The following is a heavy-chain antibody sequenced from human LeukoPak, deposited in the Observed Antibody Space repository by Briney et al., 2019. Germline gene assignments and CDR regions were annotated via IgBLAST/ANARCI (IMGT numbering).Heavy chain of an antibody. CDR1: GYSFISYW. J-gene: IGHJ3*02. CDR2: VFPGDSDT. Sequence: GESLKISCKASGYSFISYWIDWVRQMPGKGLEYMGIVFPGDSDTRYSPSFQGQVTISADKFISTAYLQWSSLKASDTAMYYCVRHRIVGATTMVDDFDIWGQGTMVTVSS. CDR3: VRHRIVGATTMVDDFDI. D-gene: IGHD1-26*01. V-gene: IGHV5-51*01.